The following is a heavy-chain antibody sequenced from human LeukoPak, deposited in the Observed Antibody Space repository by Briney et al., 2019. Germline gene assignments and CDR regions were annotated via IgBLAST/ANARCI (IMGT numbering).Heavy chain of an antibody. D-gene: IGHD5-24*01. Sequence: PSETLSLTCTVSGGSISNKNFYWGWIRQPPGKGLEWVGSIYFTGSTYYHPSLEGRVTISVDTSKNQFSLKVSAVTAADTAVYHCAKSRGRGSFDPWGQGTLVIVSS. CDR3: AKSRGRGSFDP. V-gene: IGHV4-39*01. J-gene: IGHJ5*02. CDR2: IYFTGST. CDR1: GGSISNKNFY.